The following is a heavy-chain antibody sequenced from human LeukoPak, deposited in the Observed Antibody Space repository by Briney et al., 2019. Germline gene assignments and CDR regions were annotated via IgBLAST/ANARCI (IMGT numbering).Heavy chain of an antibody. Sequence: GGSLRLSCAASGFTFSSYAMSWVRQAPGKGLEWVSAISGSGGSTYYADSVKGRFTISRDNSKNTLYLQMNSLRAEDTAVYYCANTLDQLYWYFDLWGRGTLVTVSS. CDR2: ISGSGGST. J-gene: IGHJ2*01. V-gene: IGHV3-23*01. CDR1: GFTFSSYA. D-gene: IGHD1-1*01. CDR3: ANTLDQLYWYFDL.